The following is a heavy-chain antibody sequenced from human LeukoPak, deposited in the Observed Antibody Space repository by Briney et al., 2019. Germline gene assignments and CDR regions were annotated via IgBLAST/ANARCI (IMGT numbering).Heavy chain of an antibody. J-gene: IGHJ4*02. D-gene: IGHD4-11*01. CDR1: GFTFSSYA. CDR2: ISYDGSNK. V-gene: IGHV3-30*18. CDR3: AKDKFPYSSCSDY. Sequence: PGGSLRLSCAASGFTFSSYAMSWVRQAPGKGLEWVAVISYDGSNKYYADSVKGRFTISRDNSKNTLYLQMNSLRAEDTAVYYCAKDKFPYSSCSDYWGQGTLVTVSS.